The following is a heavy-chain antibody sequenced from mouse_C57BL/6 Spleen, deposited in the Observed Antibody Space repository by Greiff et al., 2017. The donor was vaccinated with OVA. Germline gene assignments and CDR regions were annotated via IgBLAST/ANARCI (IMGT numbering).Heavy chain of an antibody. J-gene: IGHJ2*01. D-gene: IGHD2-5*01. CDR3: ARRSNYVFDY. Sequence: EVQLQESGGGLVQPGGSLSLSCAASGFTFTDYYMSWVRQPPGKALEWLGFIRNKANGYTTEYSASVKGRFTISRDNSQSILYLQMNALRAEDSATYYGARRSNYVFDYWGQGTTLTVSS. CDR2: IRNKANGYTT. V-gene: IGHV7-3*01. CDR1: GFTFTDYY.